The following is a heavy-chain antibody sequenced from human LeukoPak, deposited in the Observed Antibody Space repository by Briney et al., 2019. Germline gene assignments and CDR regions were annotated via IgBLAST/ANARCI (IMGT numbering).Heavy chain of an antibody. CDR1: GFTFSSYG. CDR3: AELGITMIGGV. Sequence: GGSLRLSCAASGFTFSSYGMSWVRQAPGKGLEWVSAISGSGGSTYYADSVKGRFTLSRDNPKNTLYLQMNSLRAEDTAVYYCAELGITMIGGVWGKGTTVTISS. D-gene: IGHD3-10*02. V-gene: IGHV3-23*01. CDR2: ISGSGGST. J-gene: IGHJ6*04.